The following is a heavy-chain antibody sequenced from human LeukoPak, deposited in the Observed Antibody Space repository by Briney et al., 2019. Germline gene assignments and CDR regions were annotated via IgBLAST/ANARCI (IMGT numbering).Heavy chain of an antibody. CDR2: INHSGST. V-gene: IGHV4-34*01. Sequence: SSETLSLTCAVYGGSFSGYYWSWIRQPPGKGLEWIGEINHSGSTNYNPSLKSRVTISVDTSKNQFSLKLSSVTAADTAVYYCAREGVTMTKGGLDYWGQGTLVTVSS. D-gene: IGHD3-22*01. CDR1: GGSFSGYY. CDR3: AREGVTMTKGGLDY. J-gene: IGHJ4*02.